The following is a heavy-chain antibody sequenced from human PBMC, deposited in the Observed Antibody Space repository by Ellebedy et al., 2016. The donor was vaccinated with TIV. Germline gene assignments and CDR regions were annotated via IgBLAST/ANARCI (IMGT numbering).Heavy chain of an antibody. CDR1: GFTFSGSV. CDR2: IRSKANSYAT. D-gene: IGHD1-1*01. CDR3: TLDSY. V-gene: IGHV3-73*01. Sequence: GESLKISXAASGFTFSGSVMHWVRQASGKGLEWVGHIRSKANSYATVYAASVKGRFTISRDDLKSTAYLQMNSLKTEDTGIYYCTLDSYWGQGNLVTVSS. J-gene: IGHJ4*02.